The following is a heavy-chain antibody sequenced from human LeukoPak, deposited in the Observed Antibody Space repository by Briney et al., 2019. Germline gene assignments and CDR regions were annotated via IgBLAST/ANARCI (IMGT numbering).Heavy chain of an antibody. D-gene: IGHD7-27*01. J-gene: IGHJ4*02. CDR3: AKKLAGDRFDY. CDR1: GYTFTGYY. CDR2: IIPIFGTA. V-gene: IGHV1-69*06. Sequence: SVKVSCKASGYTFTGYYMHWVRQAPGQGLEWMGGIIPIFGTANYAQKFQGRVTITADKSTSTAYMELSSLRSEDTAVYYCAKKLAGDRFDYWGQGTLVTVSS.